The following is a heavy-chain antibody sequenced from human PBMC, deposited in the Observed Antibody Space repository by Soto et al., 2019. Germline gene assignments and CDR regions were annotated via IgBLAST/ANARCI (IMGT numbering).Heavy chain of an antibody. CDR3: ARSLRGVIIDFDS. D-gene: IGHD3-10*01. J-gene: IGHJ4*02. V-gene: IGHV3-23*01. CDR2: ISGTTDNT. CDR1: GFTFSSNA. Sequence: EVQLLESGGGLVQPGGSLRLSCAASGFTFSSNAMSWVRQAPGKGLEWVSAISGTTDNTYYADSVKGRFTISRDNSNNTLYLQMNSLRAEDTALYYCARSLRGVIIDFDSWGQGTLVTVSS.